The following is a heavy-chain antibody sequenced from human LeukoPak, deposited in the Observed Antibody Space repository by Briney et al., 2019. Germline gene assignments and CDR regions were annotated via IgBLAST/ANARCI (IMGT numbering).Heavy chain of an antibody. Sequence: PGGSLRLSCAASGFTVSSSYMSWVRQAPGKGLEWVSVIYGGDTTYYADSVKGRFTISRDNSKNALYLQMNSLRAEDTALYYCARGQYSGRRGYFDYWGQGTLVTVSS. CDR3: ARGQYSGRRGYFDY. J-gene: IGHJ4*02. D-gene: IGHD3-10*01. V-gene: IGHV3-53*01. CDR2: IYGGDTT. CDR1: GFTVSSSY.